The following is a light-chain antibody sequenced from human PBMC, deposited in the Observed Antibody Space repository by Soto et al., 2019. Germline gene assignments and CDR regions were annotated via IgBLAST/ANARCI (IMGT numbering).Light chain of an antibody. CDR2: AAS. Sequence: DIQLTQSPSFLSASVGDRVTITCRASQGISSYLAWYQQKPGKAPKLLIYAASTLQSGVPSRFSGSGSGTEFTLTISSLQPEDFAVYYCQQYGDSPWTFGQGTKVEIK. CDR1: QGISSY. CDR3: QQYGDSPWT. J-gene: IGKJ1*01. V-gene: IGKV1-9*01.